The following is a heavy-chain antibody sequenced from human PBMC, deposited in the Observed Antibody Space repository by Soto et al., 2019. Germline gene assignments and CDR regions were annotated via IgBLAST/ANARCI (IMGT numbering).Heavy chain of an antibody. V-gene: IGHV1-69*06. Sequence: QVQLVQSGAEVKKPGSSVKVSCKASGGTFSSYAISWVRQAPGQGLEWMGGIIPIFGTANYAQKFQGRVTSTEDKAPSPDYRELSSLRSEDRAVYYCIVGATELWFDPWGQGSLVTVFS. CDR2: IIPIFGTA. J-gene: IGHJ5*02. D-gene: IGHD1-26*01. CDR3: IVGATELWFDP. CDR1: GGTFSSYA.